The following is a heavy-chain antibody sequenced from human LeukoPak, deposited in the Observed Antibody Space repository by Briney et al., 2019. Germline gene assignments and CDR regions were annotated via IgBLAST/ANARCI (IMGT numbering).Heavy chain of an antibody. CDR2: ISSSSSYI. V-gene: IGHV3-21*01. CDR3: ARYKIGGCSSTSCYEVGRLFDY. D-gene: IGHD2-2*01. J-gene: IGHJ4*02. Sequence: GGSLRLSCAASGFTFSSYSMNWVRQAPGKGLEWVSSISSSSSYIYYADSVKGRFTISRDNAKNSPYLQMNSLRSEDTAVYYCARYKIGGCSSTSCYEVGRLFDYWGQGTLVTVSS. CDR1: GFTFSSYS.